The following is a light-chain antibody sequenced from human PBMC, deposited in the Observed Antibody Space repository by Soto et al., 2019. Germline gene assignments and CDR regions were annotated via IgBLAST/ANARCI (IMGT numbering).Light chain of an antibody. Sequence: QSALAQPASVSGSPGQSITISCTGTSRDVGGYDYVSWYQQHPGKVPRVMIYEVSNRPSGVSNRFSGSKSGNTASLTISGLQAEDEADYYCSSYTSSSIYYVFGTRTKVTVL. CDR3: SSYTSSSIYYV. CDR1: SRDVGGYDY. J-gene: IGLJ1*01. V-gene: IGLV2-14*01. CDR2: EVS.